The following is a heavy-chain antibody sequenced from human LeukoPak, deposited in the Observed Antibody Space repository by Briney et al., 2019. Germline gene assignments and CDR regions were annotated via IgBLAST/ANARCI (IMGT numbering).Heavy chain of an antibody. CDR3: ARLKPQDYYYYYMDV. CDR2: IYYSGST. CDR1: GGSISSSSYY. D-gene: IGHD3-16*01. J-gene: IGHJ6*03. Sequence: PSETLSLTCTVSGGSISSSSYYWGWIRQPPGKGLEWIGSIYYSGSTYYNPSLKSRVTISVDTSKNQFSLKLSSVTAADTAVYYCARLKPQDYYYYYMDVWGKGTTVTISS. V-gene: IGHV4-39*01.